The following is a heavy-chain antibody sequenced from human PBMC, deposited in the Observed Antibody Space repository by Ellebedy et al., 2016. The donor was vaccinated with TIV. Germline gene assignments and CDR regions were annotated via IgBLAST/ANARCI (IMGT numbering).Heavy chain of an antibody. CDR3: ARDSSTLQGYFQH. Sequence: GSLRLXXTVSGGSISSYYWSWIRQPPGKGLEWIGYIYYSGSTNYNPSLKSRVTISVDTSKNQFSLKLSSVTAADTAVYYCARDSSTLQGYFQHWGQGTLVTVSS. CDR2: IYYSGST. J-gene: IGHJ1*01. V-gene: IGHV4-59*01. D-gene: IGHD3-10*01. CDR1: GGSISSYY.